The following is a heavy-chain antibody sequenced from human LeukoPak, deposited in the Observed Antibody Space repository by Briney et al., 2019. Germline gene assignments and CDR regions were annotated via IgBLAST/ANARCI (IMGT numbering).Heavy chain of an antibody. CDR2: IYYSGST. V-gene: IGHV4-59*01. D-gene: IGHD3-22*01. CDR1: GGSISSYY. CDR3: ARGLYDSSAYWFDP. J-gene: IGHJ5*02. Sequence: SETLSLTCTVSGGSISSYYWSWIRQPPGKGLEWIGYIYYSGSTNYNPSLKSRVTISVDTSKNQFSLKLSSVTAADAAVYYCARGLYDSSAYWFDPWGQGTLVTVSS.